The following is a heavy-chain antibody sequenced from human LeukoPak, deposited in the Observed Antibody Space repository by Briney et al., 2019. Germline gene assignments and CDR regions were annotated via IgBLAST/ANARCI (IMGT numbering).Heavy chain of an antibody. CDR1: GGTFSSYA. CDR2: IIPIFGTA. Sequence: GSSVKVSCKASGGTFSSYAISWVRQAPGQGLEWMGRIIPIFGTANYAQKFQGRVTITTDESTGTAYMELSSLRSEDTAVYYCARDDNDFYYGSGSYYKGSVGWFDPWGQGTLVTVSS. D-gene: IGHD3-10*01. CDR3: ARDDNDFYYGSGSYYKGSVGWFDP. J-gene: IGHJ5*02. V-gene: IGHV1-69*05.